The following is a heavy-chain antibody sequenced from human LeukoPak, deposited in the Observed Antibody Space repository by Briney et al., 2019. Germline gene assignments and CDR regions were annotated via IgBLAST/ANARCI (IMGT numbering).Heavy chain of an antibody. D-gene: IGHD4-17*01. J-gene: IGHJ4*02. CDR3: ARVGDYGDYFDY. V-gene: IGHV1-46*01. Sequence: ASVKVSCKASGYTFTRRYLHWVRQAPGQGLEWMGIINPGGGSTGYAQKFQGRVTMTRHTSTSTVYMELSSLRSEDAAVYYCARVGDYGDYFDYWGQGTLVTVSS. CDR2: INPGGGST. CDR1: GYTFTRRY.